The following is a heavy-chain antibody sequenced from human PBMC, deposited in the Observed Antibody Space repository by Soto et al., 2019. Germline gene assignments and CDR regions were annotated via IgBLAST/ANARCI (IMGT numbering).Heavy chain of an antibody. CDR2: ISGSGDST. CDR1: GVTFGNYA. Sequence: GGSLRLSCAASGVTFGNYAMSWVRQAPGKGLEWVATISGSGDSTYYADSVKGRITISRDNSKNTLHLQINSLRADDTAVYYCAKGFVVALYYHYHLAVSGQGTSVLVSS. V-gene: IGHV3-23*01. CDR3: AKGFVVALYYHYHLAV. D-gene: IGHD2-15*01. J-gene: IGHJ6*03.